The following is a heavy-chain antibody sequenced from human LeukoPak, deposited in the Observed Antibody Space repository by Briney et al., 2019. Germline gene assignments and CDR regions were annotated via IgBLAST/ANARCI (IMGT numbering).Heavy chain of an antibody. CDR2: INHSGST. J-gene: IGHJ6*03. V-gene: IGHV4-34*01. Sequence: SETLSLTCAVYGGSFSGYYWSWIRQPPGKGLEWIGEINHSGSTNYNPSLKSRVTISVDTSKNQFSLKLSSVTAADTAVYYCARVNVVVVAATLRSLDRPGAYYYYYMDVWGKGTTVTVSS. D-gene: IGHD2-15*01. CDR3: ARVNVVVVAATLRSLDRPGAYYYYYMDV. CDR1: GGSFSGYY.